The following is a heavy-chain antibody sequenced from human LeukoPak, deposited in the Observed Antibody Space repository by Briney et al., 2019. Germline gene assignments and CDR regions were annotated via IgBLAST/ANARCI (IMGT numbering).Heavy chain of an antibody. V-gene: IGHV1-2*06. CDR3: ASRNDYGDYADY. Sequence: GASVTVSCKASGYTFTGYYMHWVRQAPGQGLEWMGRINPNSGGTNYAQKFQGRVTMTRDTSISTAYMELSRLRSDDTAVYYCASRNDYGDYADYWGQGTLVTVSS. CDR2: INPNSGGT. J-gene: IGHJ4*02. D-gene: IGHD4-17*01. CDR1: GYTFTGYY.